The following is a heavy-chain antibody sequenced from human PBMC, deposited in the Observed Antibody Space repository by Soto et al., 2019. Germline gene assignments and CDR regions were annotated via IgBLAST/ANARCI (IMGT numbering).Heavy chain of an antibody. CDR2: ISYDGSNK. Sequence: GGSLRLSCAASGFTFSSYAMHWVRQAPGKGLEWVAVISYDGSNKYYADSVKGRFTISRDNSKNTLYLQMNSLRAEDTAVYYCARALSQAAGGGYRGQGTLVTVSS. J-gene: IGHJ4*02. V-gene: IGHV3-30-3*01. CDR1: GFTFSSYA. D-gene: IGHD6-13*01. CDR3: ARALSQAAGGGY.